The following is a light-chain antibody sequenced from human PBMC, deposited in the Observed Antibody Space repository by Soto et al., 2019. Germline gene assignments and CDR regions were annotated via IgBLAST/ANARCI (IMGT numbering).Light chain of an antibody. Sequence: QSALTQPPSASGSPGQSVTISCTGTSSDVGGYDYVSWYQQHPGKAPKLMIYEVTIRPSVVSDRFSGSKSGNTASLTVSGLQAEDEADYYCSSYTGGNPSYVFGTGTQLTVL. CDR1: SSDVGGYDY. V-gene: IGLV2-8*01. J-gene: IGLJ1*01. CDR3: SSYTGGNPSYV. CDR2: EVT.